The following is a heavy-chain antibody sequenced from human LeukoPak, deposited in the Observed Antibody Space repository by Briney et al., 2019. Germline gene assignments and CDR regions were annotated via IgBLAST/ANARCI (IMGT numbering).Heavy chain of an antibody. D-gene: IGHD3-3*01. CDR2: FHNRGNT. CDR1: GASISSSF. J-gene: IGHJ3*02. CDR3: ARTPDSGSDDFDI. Sequence: TETLSLTCTVSGASISSSFWSWIRQPPGKGLEWIGYFHNRGNTNKDPSLKSRVNKSVDTSKNQLSLRLSSVTAADTAVYYCARTPDSGSDDFDIWGQGTMVTVSS. V-gene: IGHV4-59*01.